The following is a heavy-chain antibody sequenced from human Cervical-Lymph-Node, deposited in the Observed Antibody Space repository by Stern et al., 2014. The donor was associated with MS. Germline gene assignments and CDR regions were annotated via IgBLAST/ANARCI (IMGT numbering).Heavy chain of an antibody. CDR3: ARDQAGVAAH. CDR1: GGTFSSLS. CDR2: VTPMFGTS. V-gene: IGHV1-69*01. Sequence: VQLVQSGAELKKPGSSVKVSCKASGGTFSSLSVSWVRRGPRHGLQWVGGVTPMFGTSNYVQKFQDRLNIFADESTQTIDMALSGLISEDTAIYYCARDQAGVAAHWGQGTLVTVSS. D-gene: IGHD6-13*01. J-gene: IGHJ4*02.